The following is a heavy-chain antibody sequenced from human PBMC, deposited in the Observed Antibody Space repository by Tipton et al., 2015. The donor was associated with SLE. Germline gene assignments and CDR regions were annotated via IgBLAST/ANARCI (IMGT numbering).Heavy chain of an antibody. J-gene: IGHJ6*03. D-gene: IGHD2-21*01. V-gene: IGHV3-30*18. Sequence: QVQLVQSGGGVVQPGRSLTVSCAASGFTFSSYGIHWVRQAPGKGLEWVTAISYDGRNKWYADSVKGRFTISRDNSKNVLYLQMNSLRAEDTAVYYCAKRGGGVNYYYMDVWGKGTTVTVSS. CDR2: ISYDGRNK. CDR1: GFTFSSYG. CDR3: AKRGGGVNYYYMDV.